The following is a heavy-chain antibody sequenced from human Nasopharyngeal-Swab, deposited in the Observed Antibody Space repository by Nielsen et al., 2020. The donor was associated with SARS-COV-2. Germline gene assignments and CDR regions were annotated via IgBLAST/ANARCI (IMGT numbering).Heavy chain of an antibody. CDR3: VRGGLGTGLEN. D-gene: IGHD1-14*01. CDR1: GFTFSSYW. Sequence: ESLKISCAASGFTFSSYWMSWVRQAPGKGLEWVSQIDVDGRRTTYADSVKGRFTISRDNAKNTLYLQMNSLRAEDTAVYYCVRGGLGTGLENWGQGTLVTVSS. J-gene: IGHJ4*02. CDR2: IDVDGRRT. V-gene: IGHV3-74*01.